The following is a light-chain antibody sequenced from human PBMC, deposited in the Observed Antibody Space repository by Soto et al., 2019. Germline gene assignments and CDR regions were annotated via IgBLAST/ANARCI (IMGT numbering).Light chain of an antibody. CDR2: AAS. CDR3: LQDYNYPRT. J-gene: IGKJ1*01. Sequence: IQMAQSPSSLSASVGDRVTITCGASQGIRSDLGWYQQKPGKAPKVLIYAASSLQSGVPSRFNGSGSGTDFTLTISSLQHEDFATYYCLQDYNYPRTFGQGTKVDIK. V-gene: IGKV1-6*01. CDR1: QGIRSD.